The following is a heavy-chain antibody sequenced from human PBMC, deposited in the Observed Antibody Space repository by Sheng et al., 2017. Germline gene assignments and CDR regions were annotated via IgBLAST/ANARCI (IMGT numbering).Heavy chain of an antibody. V-gene: IGHV1-69*05. CDR2: IIPIFGTA. J-gene: IGHJ6*03. Sequence: QVQLVQSGAEVKKPGSSVKVSCKASGGTFSSYAISWVRQAPGQGLEWMGGIIPIFGTANYAQKFQGRVTITTDESTSTAYMELSSLRSEDTAVYYCARGNGIWGSYREGYYYYYMDVWGKGTTVTVSS. CDR3: ARGNGIWGSYREGYYYYYMDV. CDR1: GGTFSSYA. D-gene: IGHD3-16*02.